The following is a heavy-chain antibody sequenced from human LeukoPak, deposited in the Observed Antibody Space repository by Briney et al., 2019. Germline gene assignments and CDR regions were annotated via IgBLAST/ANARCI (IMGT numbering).Heavy chain of an antibody. J-gene: IGHJ4*02. CDR3: ARGTGTTGCDY. Sequence: ASVKVSCKASGYTFTDYYMHWVRQAPGQGLEWMGWVNPNSGGTNYAQKFQGRVTMTRDTSISTAYMELTRLRSDDTAVYYCARGTGTTGCDYWGQGSLVTVSS. CDR2: VNPNSGGT. V-gene: IGHV1-2*02. CDR1: GYTFTDYY. D-gene: IGHD1-1*01.